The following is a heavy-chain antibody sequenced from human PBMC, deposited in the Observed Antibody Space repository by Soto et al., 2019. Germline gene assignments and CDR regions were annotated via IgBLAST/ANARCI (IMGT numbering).Heavy chain of an antibody. Sequence: PGGSLRLSCAASGFTFSSYSMNWVRQAPGKGLEWVSSISSSSSYIYYADSVKGRFTISRDNAKNSLYLQMNSLRAEDTAVYYCARREMATIAYYYYGTDVCGQGTTVNVSS. CDR1: GFTFSSYS. V-gene: IGHV3-21*01. CDR2: ISSSSSYI. D-gene: IGHD5-12*01. CDR3: ARREMATIAYYYYGTDV. J-gene: IGHJ6*02.